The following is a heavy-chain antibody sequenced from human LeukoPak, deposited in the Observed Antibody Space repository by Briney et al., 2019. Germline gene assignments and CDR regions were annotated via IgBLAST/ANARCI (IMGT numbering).Heavy chain of an antibody. V-gene: IGHV1-69*13. Sequence: SVEVSCKASGGTFSSYAISWVRQAPGQGLEWMGGIIPIFGTANYAQKFQGRVTITADESTSTAYMELSGLRSEDTAVYYCASSGRSAYYYYGMDVWGQGTTVTVSS. CDR1: GGTFSSYA. CDR2: IIPIFGTA. CDR3: ASSGRSAYYYYGMDV. D-gene: IGHD1-26*01. J-gene: IGHJ6*02.